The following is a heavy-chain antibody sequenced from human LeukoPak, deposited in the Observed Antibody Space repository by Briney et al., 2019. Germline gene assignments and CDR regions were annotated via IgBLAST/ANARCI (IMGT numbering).Heavy chain of an antibody. CDR1: GYSFTNYW. D-gene: IGHD1-26*01. CDR2: IYPGDSDA. J-gene: IGHJ4*02. Sequence: GESLKISCKGSGYSFTNYWIGWVRQMPGKGLKWMGIIYPGDSDARYSPSFQGQVTISADKSISTAYLQWSSLKASDTAMYYCTRRRDLYSGSYYPFDYWGQGTLVTVSS. V-gene: IGHV5-51*01. CDR3: TRRRDLYSGSYYPFDY.